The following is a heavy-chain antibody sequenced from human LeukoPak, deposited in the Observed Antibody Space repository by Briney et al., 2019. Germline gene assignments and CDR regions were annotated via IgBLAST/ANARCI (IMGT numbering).Heavy chain of an antibody. CDR1: GGSFSGYY. J-gene: IGHJ5*02. Sequence: PSETLSLTCAVYGGSFSGYYWSWIRQPPGKGLEWIGEINHSGSTNYNPSLKSRVTISVDTSKNQFSLRLSSVTAADTAVYYCARVGVAAKTWGQGTLVTVSS. V-gene: IGHV4-34*01. CDR2: INHSGST. D-gene: IGHD2-8*01. CDR3: ARVGVAAKT.